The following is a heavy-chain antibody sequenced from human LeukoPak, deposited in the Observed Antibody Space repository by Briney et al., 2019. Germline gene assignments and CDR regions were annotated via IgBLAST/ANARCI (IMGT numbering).Heavy chain of an antibody. CDR2: IGSDNKP. J-gene: IGHJ6*04. Sequence: PGGSLRLSCKASGFIFSAYAMTWVRQAPGKGLEWVSSIGSDNKPHYSESVKGRFAFSRDNSKSMLSLQLNSLRAEDTALYYCARELHFYVAMEFWGKGTTVTVSS. D-gene: IGHD2/OR15-2a*01. V-gene: IGHV3-23*01. CDR1: GFIFSAYA. CDR3: ARELHFYVAMEF.